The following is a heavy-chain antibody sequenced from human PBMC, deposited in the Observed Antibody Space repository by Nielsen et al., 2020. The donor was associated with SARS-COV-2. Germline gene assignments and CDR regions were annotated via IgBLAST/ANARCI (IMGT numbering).Heavy chain of an antibody. V-gene: IGHV3-30*18. CDR1: GFTFSTYG. CDR3: AKDWTAIVVVPSGGVDY. J-gene: IGHJ4*02. Sequence: GSLRLSCAASGFTFSTYGMHWVRQAPGKGLEWVAAISYDGSNKYYVDSVKGRFTISRDDSKNTLYLQMSSLREEDTAVYYCAKDWTAIVVVPSGGVDYWGQGTLVTVSS. D-gene: IGHD2-15*01. CDR2: ISYDGSNK.